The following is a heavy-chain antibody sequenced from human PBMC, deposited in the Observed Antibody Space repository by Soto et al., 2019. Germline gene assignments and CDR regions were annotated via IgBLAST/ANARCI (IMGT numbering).Heavy chain of an antibody. CDR2: IYSSGNT. Sequence: SETLSLTCTVSGGSISNCYWSWIRKPPGKGLEWIGYIYSSGNTNYNPSLKSRVTISVDTSTNQFSLELGSVTAADTAVYYCARVKYYYGSGSYYSFDSWGQGTLVTVSS. D-gene: IGHD3-10*01. J-gene: IGHJ4*02. V-gene: IGHV4-59*08. CDR3: ARVKYYYGSGSYYSFDS. CDR1: GGSISNCY.